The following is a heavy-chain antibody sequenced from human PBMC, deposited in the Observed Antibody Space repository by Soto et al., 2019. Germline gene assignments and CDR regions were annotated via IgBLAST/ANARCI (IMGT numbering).Heavy chain of an antibody. Sequence: EVKLVESGGGVGQPGGSLRLSGIASGFTFNTHWMHWVRQAPGKGLVWVSRIYFDGITTNYADSVKGRLTVSRDNAKNTVSLHVNTLSDEDTAVSYCARGGAMGVDYWGQGTLVSVSS. CDR2: IYFDGITT. CDR1: GFTFNTHW. CDR3: ARGGAMGVDY. V-gene: IGHV3-74*01. J-gene: IGHJ4*02. D-gene: IGHD1-26*01.